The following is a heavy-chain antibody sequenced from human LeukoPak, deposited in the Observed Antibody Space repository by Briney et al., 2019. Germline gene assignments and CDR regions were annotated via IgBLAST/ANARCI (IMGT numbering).Heavy chain of an antibody. V-gene: IGHV4-34*01. CDR2: INHSGST. CDR1: GGSFSGYY. CDR3: ARGHDYSNWSDY. D-gene: IGHD4-11*01. Sequence: KTSETLSLTCAVYGGSFSGYYWSWIRQPPGKGLEWIGEINHSGSTNYNPSLKSRVTISVDTSKNQFSLKLSSVTAADTAVYYCARGHDYSNWSDYWGQGTLVTVSS. J-gene: IGHJ4*02.